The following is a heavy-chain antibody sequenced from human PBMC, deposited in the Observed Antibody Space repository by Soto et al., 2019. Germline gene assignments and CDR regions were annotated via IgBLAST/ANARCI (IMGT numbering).Heavy chain of an antibody. CDR3: ARAVLGALMDR. D-gene: IGHD2-2*03. V-gene: IGHV1-8*01. CDR1: GYTFSSYD. J-gene: IGHJ4*02. Sequence: QVRLVQSGAEVRKPGASVKVSCKTSGYTFSSYDVNWVRQATGEGLEWMGWMNPNTGDTGYAQKFQGRVTMTRRTTTSTASMELSSVIPEDTAVYYCARAVLGALMDRWCQGTLVTVPS. CDR2: MNPNTGDT.